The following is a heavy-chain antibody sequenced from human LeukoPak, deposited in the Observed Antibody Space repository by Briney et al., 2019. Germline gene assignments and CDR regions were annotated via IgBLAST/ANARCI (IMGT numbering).Heavy chain of an antibody. J-gene: IGHJ6*03. CDR1: GGSISSYY. CDR2: IYYSGST. D-gene: IGHD3-22*01. V-gene: IGHV4-59*01. CDR3: ARVWYYYDSSGYYPYYYYYYMDV. Sequence: SETLSLTCTVSGGSISSYYWSWIRQPAGKGLEWIGYIYYSGSTNYNPSLKSRVTISVDTSKNQFSLKLSSVTAADTAVYYCARVWYYYDSSGYYPYYYYYYMDVWGKGTTVTVSS.